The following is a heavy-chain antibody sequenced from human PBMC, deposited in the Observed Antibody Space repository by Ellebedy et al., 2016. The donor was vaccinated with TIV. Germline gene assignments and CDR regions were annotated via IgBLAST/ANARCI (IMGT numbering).Heavy chain of an antibody. D-gene: IGHD3-10*01. Sequence: SETLSLXXAVYGGSFSGYYWSWIRQPPGKGLEWIGEINHSGSTNYNPSLKSRVTISVDTSKNQFSLKLSSVTAADTAVYYCARGRRFGTMVRGVIKVKNWFDPWGQGTLVTVSS. CDR3: ARGRRFGTMVRGVIKVKNWFDP. V-gene: IGHV4-34*01. CDR1: GGSFSGYY. J-gene: IGHJ5*02. CDR2: INHSGST.